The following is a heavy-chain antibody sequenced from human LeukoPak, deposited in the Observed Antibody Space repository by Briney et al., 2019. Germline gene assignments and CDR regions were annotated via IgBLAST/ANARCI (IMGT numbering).Heavy chain of an antibody. J-gene: IGHJ3*02. CDR1: GFTFSSYS. Sequence: GGSLRLSCAASGFTFSSYSMNWVRQAPGKGLEWVSYISSSSSTIYYADSVKGRFTISRDNAKNSLYLQMNSLRAEDTAVYYCARDLLPRGYSYGEVAFDIWGQGTMVTVSS. V-gene: IGHV3-48*01. D-gene: IGHD5-18*01. CDR2: ISSSSSTI. CDR3: ARDLLPRGYSYGEVAFDI.